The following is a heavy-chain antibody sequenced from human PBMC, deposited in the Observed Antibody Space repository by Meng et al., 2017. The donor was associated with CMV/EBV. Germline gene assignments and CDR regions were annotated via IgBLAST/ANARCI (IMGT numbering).Heavy chain of an antibody. CDR3: ARWGVDIGFDP. Sequence: SCKASGYTCTSYGISWMRQAPGQGLEWMGWISAYNGNTNYAQKIQGRVTMTTDTSTSTAYMELRSLRSDDTAVYYCARWGVDIGFDPWGQGTLVTVSS. D-gene: IGHD2-2*03. CDR1: GYTCTSYG. CDR2: ISAYNGNT. V-gene: IGHV1-18*01. J-gene: IGHJ5*02.